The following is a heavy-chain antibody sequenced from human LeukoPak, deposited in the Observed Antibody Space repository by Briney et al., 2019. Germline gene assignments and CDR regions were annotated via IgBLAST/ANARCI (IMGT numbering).Heavy chain of an antibody. CDR2: INPSGGST. J-gene: IGHJ5*02. CDR1: GYTFTCYY. D-gene: IGHD6-13*01. Sequence: GASVKVSCKASGYTFTCYYMHWVRQAPGQGLEWMGIINPSGGSTSYAQKFQGRVTMTRDTSTSTVYMELSSLRSEDTAVYYCARDSRSRQSSRGMFDPWGQGTLVTVSS. CDR3: ARDSRSRQSSRGMFDP. V-gene: IGHV1-46*01.